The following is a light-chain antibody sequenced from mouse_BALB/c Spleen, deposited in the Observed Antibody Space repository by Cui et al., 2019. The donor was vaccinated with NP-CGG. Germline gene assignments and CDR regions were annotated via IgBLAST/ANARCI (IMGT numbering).Light chain of an antibody. CDR1: TGAVTTSNY. CDR3: ALWYSNHWV. J-gene: IGLJ1*01. CDR2: GTN. Sequence: QAVVTQESALPTSPGESVTPTCRSSTGAVTTSNYANWVQEKPDHLFTGLIGGTNNRAPGVPARFSGSLIGDKAALPITGAQTEDEAIYFCALWYSNHWVFGGGTKLTVL. V-gene: IGLV1*01.